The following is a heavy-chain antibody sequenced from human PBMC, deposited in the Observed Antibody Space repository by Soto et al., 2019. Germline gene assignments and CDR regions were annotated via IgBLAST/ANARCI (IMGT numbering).Heavy chain of an antibody. CDR2: IIPIFGTA. Sequence: QVQLVQSGAEVKKPGSSVKVSCEASGGTFSSYAISWVRQAPGQGLEWMGGIIPIFGTANYAQKFQGRVTIIADESTSTAYMELSSLRSEDTAVYYCARVDKLGMATTSWGQGTLVTVSS. V-gene: IGHV1-69*01. D-gene: IGHD5-12*01. CDR3: ARVDKLGMATTS. J-gene: IGHJ4*02. CDR1: GGTFSSYA.